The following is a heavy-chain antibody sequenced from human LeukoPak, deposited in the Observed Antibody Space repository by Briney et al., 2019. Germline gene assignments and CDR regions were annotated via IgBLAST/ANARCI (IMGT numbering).Heavy chain of an antibody. Sequence: SGGSLRLSCAASGFTFSSYSMNWLRQAPGKGLEWVSSISSSSSYIYYADSVKGRFTISRDNAKNSLYLQMNSLRAEDTAVYYCARAVTIFGVVIQEWGQGTLVTVSS. CDR1: GFTFSSYS. J-gene: IGHJ4*02. D-gene: IGHD3-3*01. CDR2: ISSSSSYI. V-gene: IGHV3-21*01. CDR3: ARAVTIFGVVIQE.